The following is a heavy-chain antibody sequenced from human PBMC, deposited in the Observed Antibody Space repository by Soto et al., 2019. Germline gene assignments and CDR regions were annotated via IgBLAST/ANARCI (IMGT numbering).Heavy chain of an antibody. CDR3: ARSLFTSSWFAGD. CDR1: GFSTSSGYY. D-gene: IGHD6-13*01. J-gene: IGHJ1*01. CDR2: IYHSGTT. Sequence: SETLSLTCGVSGFSTSSGYYWGWFRQPPGKGLEWIGSIYHSGTTYYNPSLESRVTISLDTSENGFSLKLTSVTAADTAVYFCARSLFTSSWFAGDWGQGSLVTVSS. V-gene: IGHV4-38-2*01.